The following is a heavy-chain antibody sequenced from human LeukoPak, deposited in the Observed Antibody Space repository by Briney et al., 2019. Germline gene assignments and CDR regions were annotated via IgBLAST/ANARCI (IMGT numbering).Heavy chain of an antibody. D-gene: IGHD3-3*01. CDR2: IFYSGST. J-gene: IGHJ4*02. Sequence: PSETLSLTCTVSGDSINSSNSYWGWVRQPPGKALEWIATIFYSGSTFYNPSLKSRVTVSLDTSKTQFSLRLRSVTAADTAVYYCARVFRFSHFDYWGQGILVTVSS. V-gene: IGHV4-39*07. CDR1: GDSINSSNSY. CDR3: ARVFRFSHFDY.